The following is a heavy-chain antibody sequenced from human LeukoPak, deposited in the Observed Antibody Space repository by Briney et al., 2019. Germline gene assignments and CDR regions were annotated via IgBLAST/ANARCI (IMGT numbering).Heavy chain of an antibody. CDR2: IHYSGRT. Sequence: SETLSLTCSVSGGSISRHFWSWIRQPPGKGLDWIAFIHYSGRTKYNPSLQSRATTSIDTSENNFSLKLTSVTAADTAVYYCARLLDNDSSGDPDTFDMWGQGTVVSVSS. J-gene: IGHJ3*02. V-gene: IGHV4-59*11. CDR3: ARLLDNDSSGDPDTFDM. CDR1: GGSISRHF. D-gene: IGHD3-22*01.